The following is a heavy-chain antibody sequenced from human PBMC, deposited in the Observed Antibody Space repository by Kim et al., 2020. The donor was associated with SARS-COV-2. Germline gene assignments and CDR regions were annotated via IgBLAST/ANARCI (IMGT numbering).Heavy chain of an antibody. D-gene: IGHD5-18*01. Sequence: SETLSLTCAVYGGSFSGYYWSWIRQPPGKGLEWIGEINHSGSTNYNPSLKSRVTISVDTSKNQFSLKLSSVTAADTAVYYCARHKLWLLYYGMDVWGQGTTVTVSS. CDR3: ARHKLWLLYYGMDV. J-gene: IGHJ6*02. CDR2: INHSGST. CDR1: GGSFSGYY. V-gene: IGHV4-34*01.